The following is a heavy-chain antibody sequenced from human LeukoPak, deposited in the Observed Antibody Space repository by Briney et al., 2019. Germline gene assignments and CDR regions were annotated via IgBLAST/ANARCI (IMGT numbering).Heavy chain of an antibody. CDR2: IKSKTDGGTT. D-gene: IGHD6-6*01. CDR3: TTDEYLFGGSSLDY. Sequence: GGSLRLSCAASGFTFSNAWMSWVRQAPGKGLEWVGRIKSKTDGGTTDYAAPVKGRFTISRDDSKNTLYLQMNSLKTEDTAVYYCTTDEYLFGGSSLDYWGQGTLVTVSS. V-gene: IGHV3-15*01. CDR1: GFTFSNAW. J-gene: IGHJ4*02.